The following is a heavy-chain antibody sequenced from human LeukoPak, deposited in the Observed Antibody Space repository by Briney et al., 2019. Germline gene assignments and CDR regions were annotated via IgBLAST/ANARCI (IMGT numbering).Heavy chain of an antibody. V-gene: IGHV4-34*01. J-gene: IGHJ2*01. CDR2: INHSGST. D-gene: IGHD4-17*01. Sequence: SETLSLTCAVYGGSFSGYYWSWIRQPPGKGLEWIGEINHSGSTNYNPSLKSRVTISVDTSKNQFSLKLSSMTAADTAVYYCARPLLTSDYGDSLGYFDLWGRGTLVTVSS. CDR1: GGSFSGYY. CDR3: ARPLLTSDYGDSLGYFDL.